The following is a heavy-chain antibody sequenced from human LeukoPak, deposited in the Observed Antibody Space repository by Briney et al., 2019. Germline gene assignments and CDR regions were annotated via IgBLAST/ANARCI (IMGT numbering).Heavy chain of an antibody. V-gene: IGHV1-69*04. CDR1: GGTFSSYA. D-gene: IGHD5-12*01. CDR2: IIPILGIA. J-gene: IGHJ4*02. CDR3: ARGQSMATKDY. Sequence: SVKVSCEASGGTFSSYAISWVRQAPGQGLEWMGRIIPILGIANYAQKFQGRVTITADKSTSTAYMELSSLRSEDTAVYYCARGQSMATKDYWGQGTLVTVSS.